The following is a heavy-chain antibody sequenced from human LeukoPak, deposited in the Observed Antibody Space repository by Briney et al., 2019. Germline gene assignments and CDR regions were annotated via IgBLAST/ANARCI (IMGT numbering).Heavy chain of an antibody. CDR1: TFTFSSYA. D-gene: IGHD4-17*01. J-gene: IGHJ4*02. V-gene: IGHV3-30*04. CDR2: ISSDGSNK. Sequence: PGGSLRLSCAASTFTFSSYAMHWVRQAPGKGLEWVTVISSDGSNKYYAESVKGQFTISRDNSKNTLYLQMNSLRAEDTAVYYCARAFSTTAFDYWGQGTLVTVSS. CDR3: ARAFSTTAFDY.